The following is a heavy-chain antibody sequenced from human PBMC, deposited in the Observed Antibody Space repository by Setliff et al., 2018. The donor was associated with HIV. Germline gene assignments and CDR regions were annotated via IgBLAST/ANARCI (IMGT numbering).Heavy chain of an antibody. CDR2: ISGGGGGT. D-gene: IGHD3-9*01. J-gene: IGHJ3*02. V-gene: IGHV3-23*01. Sequence: ETLSLTCAVTGDSISSRNWWSWVRQAPGKGLEWVSGISGGGGGTYYADSVKGRFTISRDNSKNTLFLEMNSLRADDTAVYYCAKGTNYDILTGYHAFDTWGQGTMVTVSS. CDR3: AKGTNYDILTGYHAFDT. CDR1: GDSISSRNW.